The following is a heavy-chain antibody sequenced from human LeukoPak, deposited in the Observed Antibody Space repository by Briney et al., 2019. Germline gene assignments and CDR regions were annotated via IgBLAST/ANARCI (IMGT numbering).Heavy chain of an antibody. CDR1: GFTFSSYW. D-gene: IGHD6-19*01. CDR2: IKQDGSEK. J-gene: IGHJ6*02. Sequence: GGSLRLSCAASGFTFSSYWMSWVRQAPGKGLEWVANIKQDGSEKYYVDSVKGRFTISRDNAKNSLYLQMNSLRAEDTAVYYCARAIAVAGRYYYGMDVWGQGTTVTVSS. V-gene: IGHV3-7*04. CDR3: ARAIAVAGRYYYGMDV.